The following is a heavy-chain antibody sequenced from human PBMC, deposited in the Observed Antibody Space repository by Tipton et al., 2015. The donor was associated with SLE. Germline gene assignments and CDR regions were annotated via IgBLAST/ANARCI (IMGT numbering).Heavy chain of an antibody. CDR2: IYYSGGT. V-gene: IGHV4-59*01. Sequence: TLSLTCTVSGGSISSYYWSWIRQPPGKGLEWIGYIYYSGGTNYNPSLKSRVTISVDTSKNQFSLKLSSVTAADTAVYYCARVRGRGYFQHWGQGTLVTVSP. D-gene: IGHD3-10*01. CDR1: GGSISSYY. J-gene: IGHJ1*01. CDR3: ARVRGRGYFQH.